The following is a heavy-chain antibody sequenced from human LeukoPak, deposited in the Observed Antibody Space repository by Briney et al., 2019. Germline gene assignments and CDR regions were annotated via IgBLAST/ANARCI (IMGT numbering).Heavy chain of an antibody. D-gene: IGHD3-10*01. V-gene: IGHV3-30*18. CDR1: GFTFSSYG. CDR3: AKVRAPYGSGIIDY. Sequence: GGSLRLPCAASGFTFSSYGMHWARQATGRGLEWVAVISYDGSNKYYADSVKGRFTISRDNSKDTLYLRMNSLRAEDTAVYYCAKVRAPYGSGIIDYGGQGTVVTVSS. J-gene: IGHJ4*02. CDR2: ISYDGSNK.